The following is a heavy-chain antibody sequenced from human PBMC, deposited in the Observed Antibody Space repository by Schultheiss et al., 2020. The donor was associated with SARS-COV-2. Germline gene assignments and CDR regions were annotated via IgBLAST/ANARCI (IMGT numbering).Heavy chain of an antibody. D-gene: IGHD1-7*01. Sequence: GGSLRLSCAASGFTFSTYAMSWVRQAPGKGLEWVSAISGSGDSTYYADSVKGRFTISRDNSKNTLYLQMNSLRAEDTAVYYCTTDRYNWNFNDDYWGQGTLVTVSS. CDR1: GFTFSTYA. CDR2: ISGSGDST. CDR3: TTDRYNWNFNDDY. V-gene: IGHV3-23*01. J-gene: IGHJ4*02.